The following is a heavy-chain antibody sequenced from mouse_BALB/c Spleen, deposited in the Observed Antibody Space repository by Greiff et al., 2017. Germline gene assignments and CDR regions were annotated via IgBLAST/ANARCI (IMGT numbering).Heavy chain of an antibody. J-gene: IGHJ2*01. CDR3: AREDY. V-gene: IGHV3-6*02. CDR2: ISYDGSN. CDR1: GYFITSGYY. Sequence: DVKLQESGPGLVKPSQSLSLTCSVTGYFITSGYYWNWIRQFPGNKLEWMGYISYDGSNNYNPSLKNRISITRDTSKNQFFLKLNSVTTEDTATYYCAREDYWGQGTTLTVSS.